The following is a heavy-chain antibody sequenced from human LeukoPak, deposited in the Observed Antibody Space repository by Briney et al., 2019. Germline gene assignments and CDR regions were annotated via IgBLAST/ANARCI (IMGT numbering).Heavy chain of an antibody. V-gene: IGHV3-30*14. D-gene: IGHD3-3*01. Sequence: GGSLRLSCAASGFTFSSYTMNWVRQAPGKGPEWVAVVTYDGNRQYYADSVKGRFTISRDNSKNTLYLQMNSLRAEDTAVYYCARAIWSGYSELSYYFDYWGQGTLVTVSS. CDR3: ARAIWSGYSELSYYFDY. CDR2: VTYDGNRQ. CDR1: GFTFSSYT. J-gene: IGHJ4*02.